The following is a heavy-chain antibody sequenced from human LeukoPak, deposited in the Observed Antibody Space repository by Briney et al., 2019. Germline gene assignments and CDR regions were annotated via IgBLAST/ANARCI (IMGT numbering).Heavy chain of an antibody. V-gene: IGHV1-69*02. CDR1: GGTFSSYT. D-gene: IGHD6-19*01. CDR3: ASAVAVAAPFDY. Sequence: ASVKVSCKASGGTFSSYTISWVRQAPGQGREWMRRISPTVGIAKYAQKFQGRVTITADKSTSTAYMELNSLRSEDTAVYHCASAVAVAAPFDYWGQGSLVTVSS. J-gene: IGHJ4*02. CDR2: ISPTVGIA.